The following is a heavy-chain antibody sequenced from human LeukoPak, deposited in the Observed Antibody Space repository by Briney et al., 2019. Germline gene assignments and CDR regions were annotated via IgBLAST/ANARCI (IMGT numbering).Heavy chain of an antibody. D-gene: IGHD2-15*01. CDR3: AKTMVVAATYSFDY. J-gene: IGHJ4*02. CDR1: GFSFSNYG. V-gene: IGHV3-30*02. Sequence: GGSLRLSCAASGFSFSNYGMHWVRQAPGKGLEWVAFIRYDGTNKYYADSVKGRSTISRGNSKNTLYLQMNSLRAEDTAVYYCAKTMVVAATYSFDYWGQGTLVTVSS. CDR2: IRYDGTNK.